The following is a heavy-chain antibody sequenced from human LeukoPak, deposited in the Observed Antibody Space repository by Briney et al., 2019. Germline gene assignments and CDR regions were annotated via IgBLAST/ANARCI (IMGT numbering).Heavy chain of an antibody. CDR1: GRSISSGDYY. D-gene: IGHD2-15*01. J-gene: IGHJ4*02. CDR2: IYYSGST. Sequence: SETLSLTCTVPGRSISSGDYYWSWICQPPGKGLEWIGYIYYSGSTYYNPSLKSRLTISVDTSKNQFSLKLSSVTAADTAIYYYARLYCSGASCYSDYWGQGTLVTVSS. CDR3: ARLYCSGASCYSDY. V-gene: IGHV4-30-4*01.